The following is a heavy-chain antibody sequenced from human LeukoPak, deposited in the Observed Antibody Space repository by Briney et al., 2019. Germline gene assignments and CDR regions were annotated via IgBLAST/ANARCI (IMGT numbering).Heavy chain of an antibody. CDR3: AELGITMIGGV. V-gene: IGHV3-11*04. Sequence: SPGGSLRLSCAASGFTFSDYYMTWIRQAPGKGLEWISYISSDGTTIYYADSVKGRFTISRDNAKNSLYLQMNSLRAEDTAVYYCAELGITMIGGVWGEGTTVTISS. CDR2: ISSDGTTI. CDR1: GFTFSDYY. D-gene: IGHD3-10*02. J-gene: IGHJ6*04.